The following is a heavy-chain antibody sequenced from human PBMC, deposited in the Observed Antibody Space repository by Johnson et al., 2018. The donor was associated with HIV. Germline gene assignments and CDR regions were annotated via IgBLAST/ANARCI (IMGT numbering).Heavy chain of an antibody. J-gene: IGHJ3*02. CDR1: GFTFSTYG. CDR2: MWYDGSNK. V-gene: IGHV3-33*01. CDR3: ARKGAWAFDI. D-gene: IGHD3-16*01. Sequence: QVQLVESGGGVVQPGRSLRLSCAASGFTFSTYGMHWVRQAPGKGLEWVAVMWYDGSNKYYADSVKGRFTISRDNSKNTLYLQMNSLRAEDTAVYYCARKGAWAFDIWGQGTMVTVSS.